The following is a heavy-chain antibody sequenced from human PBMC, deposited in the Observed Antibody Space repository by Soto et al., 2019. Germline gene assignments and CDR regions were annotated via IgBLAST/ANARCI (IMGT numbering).Heavy chain of an antibody. CDR1: GFSLSDYA. CDR3: ARIKLVEWFFINVDVYDMDV. Sequence: PGGSLRLSCVASGFSLSDYAVNWVRQAPGKGLEWVSFISSDSRTIYYADSVEGRSTVSRDNARNSVSLQMDSLRDEDAAVYYCARIKLVEWFFINVDVYDMDVWGQGTPVTVSS. J-gene: IGHJ6*02. V-gene: IGHV3-48*02. D-gene: IGHD3-3*01. CDR2: ISSDSRTI.